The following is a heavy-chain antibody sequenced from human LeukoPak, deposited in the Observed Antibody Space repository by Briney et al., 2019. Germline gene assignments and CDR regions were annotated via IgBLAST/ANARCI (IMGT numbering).Heavy chain of an antibody. CDR1: GFTFSSYW. J-gene: IGHJ5*02. Sequence: GGSLRLSCAASGFTFSSYWMSWVRQAPGKGLEWGANIKQDGSEKYYVDSVKGRFTISRDNAKNSLYLQMNSLRAEDTAVYYCARDKSITGTPNWFDPWGQGTLVTVSS. CDR2: IKQDGSEK. V-gene: IGHV3-7*01. CDR3: ARDKSITGTPNWFDP. D-gene: IGHD1-7*01.